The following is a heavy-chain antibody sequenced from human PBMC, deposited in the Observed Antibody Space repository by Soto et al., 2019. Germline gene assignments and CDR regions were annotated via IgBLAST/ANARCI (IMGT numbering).Heavy chain of an antibody. Sequence: GGSLRLSCAASGFTFSSYGMHWVRQAPGKGLEWVAVIWYDGSNKYYADSVKGRFTISRDNSKNTLYLQMNSLRAEDTAVYYCARELVGAIIMGYYYYYGMDVWGQGTTVTVSS. D-gene: IGHD1-26*01. CDR3: ARELVGAIIMGYYYYYGMDV. CDR1: GFTFSSYG. V-gene: IGHV3-33*01. CDR2: IWYDGSNK. J-gene: IGHJ6*02.